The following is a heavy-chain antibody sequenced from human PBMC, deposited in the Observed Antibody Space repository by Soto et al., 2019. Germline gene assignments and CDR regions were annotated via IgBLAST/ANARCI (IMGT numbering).Heavy chain of an antibody. CDR2: IYYSGST. CDR3: ARSRGYSYGKFDY. D-gene: IGHD5-18*01. CDR1: GGSISSYY. J-gene: IGHJ4*02. V-gene: IGHV4-59*01. Sequence: SETLSLTCTVSGGSISSYYWIWIRQPPGKGLEWIGYIYYSGSTNYNPSLKSRVTISVDTSKNQFSLKLSSVTAADTAVYYCARSRGYSYGKFDYWGQGTLVTVSS.